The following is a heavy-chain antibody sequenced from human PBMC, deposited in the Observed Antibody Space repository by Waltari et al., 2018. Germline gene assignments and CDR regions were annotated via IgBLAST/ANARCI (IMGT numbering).Heavy chain of an antibody. D-gene: IGHD2-15*01. J-gene: IGHJ5*02. Sequence: QVHLVQSGAEVKEPGASIKVSCTSSVYTLTAYHIHWVRQAPGQAFEWLGYINPNTGGPRYAQKFHGRVRMTRDTSMNAAYMELSRLRSDDTAVYYCARGDCSGGNCYPDSWFDPWGQGTLVTVSS. V-gene: IGHV1-2*02. CDR1: VYTLTAYH. CDR2: INPNTGGP. CDR3: ARGDCSGGNCYPDSWFDP.